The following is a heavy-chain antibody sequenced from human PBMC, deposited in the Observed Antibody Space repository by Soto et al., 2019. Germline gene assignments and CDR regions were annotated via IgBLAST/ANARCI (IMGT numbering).Heavy chain of an antibody. D-gene: IGHD1-1*01. CDR3: ASLQPLAPDC. CDR2: INGDGSST. CDR1: GFTFSNYW. V-gene: IGHV3-74*01. J-gene: IGHJ4*02. Sequence: GGSLRLSCAASGFTFSNYWMHWVRQAPGKGLVWVSRINGDGSSTGYADYVKGRFTISRDNAKNTLYLQMNSLRAEDTAVYYCASLQPLAPDCWGQGTRVTVSS.